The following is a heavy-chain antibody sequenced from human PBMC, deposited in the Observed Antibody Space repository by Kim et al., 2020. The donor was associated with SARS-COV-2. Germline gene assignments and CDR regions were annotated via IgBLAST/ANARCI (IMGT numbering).Heavy chain of an antibody. CDR3: ARYFPRPSGNDYGDYALTD. Sequence: SETLSLTCTVSGGSISSGGYYWSWIRQHPGKGLEWIGYIYYSGSTYYNPSLKSRVTISVDTSKNQFSLKLSSVTAADTAVYYCARYFPRPSGNDYGDYALTDWGQGTLVTVSS. J-gene: IGHJ4*02. CDR1: GGSISSGGYY. CDR2: IYYSGST. D-gene: IGHD4-17*01. V-gene: IGHV4-31*03.